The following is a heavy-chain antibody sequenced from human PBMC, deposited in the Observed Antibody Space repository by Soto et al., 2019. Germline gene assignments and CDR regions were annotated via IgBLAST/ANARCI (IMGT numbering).Heavy chain of an antibody. Sequence: QVQLQQWGAGLLKPSETLSLTCAVYGGSFSGYYWSWIRQPPGKGLEWIGEINHSGSTNYNPSLKSRVTISVDTSKNQFSLKQSSVTAADTAVYYCARGHYDTADYYYYGMDVWGQGTTVTVSS. CDR1: GGSFSGYY. D-gene: IGHD3-9*01. J-gene: IGHJ6*02. CDR2: INHSGST. V-gene: IGHV4-34*01. CDR3: ARGHYDTADYYYYGMDV.